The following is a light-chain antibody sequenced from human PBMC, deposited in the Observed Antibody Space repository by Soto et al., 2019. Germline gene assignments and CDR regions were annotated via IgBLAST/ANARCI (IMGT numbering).Light chain of an antibody. V-gene: IGKV3-15*01. J-gene: IGKJ1*01. CDR3: QQYNNWPPWT. CDR1: QSVSSN. CDR2: GAS. Sequence: EVVMTQSPATLSVSPGERATLSCRASQSVSSNLAWYQQKPGQAPRLLIYGASTRATGIPARFSGSGSGTEFTLTISSLQSEDFAVYYCQQYNNWPPWTFGKGPKVEIK.